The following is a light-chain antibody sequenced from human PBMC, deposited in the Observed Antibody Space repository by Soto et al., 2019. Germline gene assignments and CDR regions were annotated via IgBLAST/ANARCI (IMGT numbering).Light chain of an antibody. V-gene: IGKV1-27*01. CDR2: GGS. CDR1: QGISNY. CDR3: QKYDSAPWT. Sequence: DIQMTQSPSSLSASVGDRVTISCRASQGISNYLAWYQQKPGKAPKLLIYGGSTLQSGDPSRFTGSGSGTDFTLSISSLQPEDVATYYCQKYDSAPWTFGQGTKVEIK. J-gene: IGKJ1*01.